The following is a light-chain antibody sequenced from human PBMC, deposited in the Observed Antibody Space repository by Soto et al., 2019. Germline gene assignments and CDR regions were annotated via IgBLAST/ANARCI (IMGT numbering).Light chain of an antibody. CDR3: TSYAGSLPVV. CDR2: EVS. Sequence: QSALTQPPSASGSPGQSVTISCTGTSSDVGGYNYVSWYQHHPGKAPRLMVYEVSKRPSGVPDRFSGSKYGNTASLTVSGLQTEDEADYYCTSYAGSLPVVFGGGTKLTVL. J-gene: IGLJ2*01. V-gene: IGLV2-8*01. CDR1: SSDVGGYNY.